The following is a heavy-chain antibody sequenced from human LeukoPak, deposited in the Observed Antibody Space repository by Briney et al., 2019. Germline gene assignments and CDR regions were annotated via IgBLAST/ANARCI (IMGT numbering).Heavy chain of an antibody. CDR3: ARGELGISAFDI. CDR2: INHSGST. J-gene: IGHJ3*02. V-gene: IGHV4-34*01. D-gene: IGHD7-27*01. CDR1: GGSFSGYY. Sequence: PSETLSLTCAVYGGSFSGYYWSWIRQPPGKGLKWIGEINHSGSTNYHPSLKSRVTISLDTSKNQFSLKLRSVTAADTAVYYCARGELGISAFDIWGQGKMVTVSS.